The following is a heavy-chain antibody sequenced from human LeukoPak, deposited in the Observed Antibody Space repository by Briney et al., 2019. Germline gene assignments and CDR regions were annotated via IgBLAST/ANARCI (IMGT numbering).Heavy chain of an antibody. CDR1: GYTFTSYA. CDR3: ARGGEGYDFWSGYYKDYYMDV. CDR2: INAGNGNT. J-gene: IGHJ6*03. V-gene: IGHV1-3*01. Sequence: VASVKVSCKASGYTFTSYAMHWVRQAPGQRLEWMGWINAGNGNTKYSQKFQGRVTITRDTSASTAYMELSSLRSEDTAVYYCARGGEGYDFWSGYYKDYYMDVWGKGTTVTVSS. D-gene: IGHD3-3*01.